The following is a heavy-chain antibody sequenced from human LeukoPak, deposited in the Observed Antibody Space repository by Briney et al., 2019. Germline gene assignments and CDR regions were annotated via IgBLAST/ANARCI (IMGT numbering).Heavy chain of an antibody. CDR3: ARAQARNYYGSGSYSYYYYGMDV. V-gene: IGHV3-33*01. D-gene: IGHD3-10*01. J-gene: IGHJ6*02. CDR2: IWYDGSNK. Sequence: PGGSLRLSCAASGFTFSNYGMYWVRQAPGKGLEWVAVIWYDGSNKYYADSVKGRFSISRDNSKNTLYLQMNSLGAEDTAVYYCARAQARNYYGSGSYSYYYYGMDVWGQGTTVTVSS. CDR1: GFTFSNYG.